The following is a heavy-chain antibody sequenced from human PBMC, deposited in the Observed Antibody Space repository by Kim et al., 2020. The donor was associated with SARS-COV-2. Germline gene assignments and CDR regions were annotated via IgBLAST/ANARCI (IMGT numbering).Heavy chain of an antibody. CDR3: ASMGIVAPGAVVLGDY. D-gene: IGHD6-13*01. CDR2: IWYDGSNK. Sequence: GGSLRLSCAASGFTFSSYGMHWVRQAPGKGLEWVAVIWYDGSNKFYADSVKGRFTISRDNSKNTLYLQMNSLRAEDTAVYYCASMGIVAPGAVVLGDYWGQGTLVTVSS. V-gene: IGHV3-33*01. J-gene: IGHJ4*02. CDR1: GFTFSSYG.